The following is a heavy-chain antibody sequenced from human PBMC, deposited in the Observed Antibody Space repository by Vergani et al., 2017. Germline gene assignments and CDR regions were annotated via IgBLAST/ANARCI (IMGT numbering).Heavy chain of an antibody. CDR2: IIPIFGTA. D-gene: IGHD2-2*01. CDR1: GGTFSSYA. Sequence: QVQLVQSGAEVKKPGSSVKVSCKASGGTFSSYAISWVRQAPGQGLEWMGGIIPIFGTANYAQKFQGRVTITADESTSTAYMELSSLRSEDTAVYYCAREQGYCSSTSCHDFDYWGQGTLVTVSS. J-gene: IGHJ4*02. V-gene: IGHV1-69*01. CDR3: AREQGYCSSTSCHDFDY.